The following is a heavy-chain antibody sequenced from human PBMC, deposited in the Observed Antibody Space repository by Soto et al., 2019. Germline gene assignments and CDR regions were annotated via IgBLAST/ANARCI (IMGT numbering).Heavy chain of an antibody. CDR2: IIPKSGDT. D-gene: IGHD3-22*01. J-gene: IGHJ5*02. CDR1: GYTFIDYY. V-gene: IGHV1-2*02. CDR3: ARGFYDSSGFFYAGWFGP. Sequence: ASVKVSCKASGYTFIDYYIHWLRQAPGQGPEWMGWIIPKSGDTKYSEKFQGRVAMTRDTSINTAYMEMTSLRSDDTAVYYCARGFYDSSGFFYAGWFGPWGQGTPVTVSS.